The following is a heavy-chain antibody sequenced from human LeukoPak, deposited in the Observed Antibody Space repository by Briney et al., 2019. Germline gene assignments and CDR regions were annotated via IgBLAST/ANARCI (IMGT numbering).Heavy chain of an antibody. Sequence: GSLRLSCAESGFTFSSYGMHWVRQAPGKGLERVAVIWYDGSNKYYADSVKGRFTISRDNSKNTLYLQMNSLRAEDTAVYYCARRYAQIFDYWGQGTLVTVSS. V-gene: IGHV3-33*01. D-gene: IGHD2-2*01. CDR2: IWYDGSNK. CDR1: GFTFSSYG. CDR3: ARRYAQIFDY. J-gene: IGHJ4*02.